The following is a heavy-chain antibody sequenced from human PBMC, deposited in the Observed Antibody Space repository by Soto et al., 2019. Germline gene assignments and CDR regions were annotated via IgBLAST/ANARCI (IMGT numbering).Heavy chain of an antibody. CDR1: GYTFTSYA. CDR3: ARDLGIAVAGTGYYYYMDV. CDR2: INAGNGNT. V-gene: IGHV1-3*01. Sequence: ASVKVSCKASGYTFTSYAMHWVRQAPGQRLEWMGWINAGNGNTKYSQKFRGRVTITRDTSASTAYMELSSLRSEDTAVYYCARDLGIAVAGTGYYYYMDVWGKGTTVTVSS. J-gene: IGHJ6*03. D-gene: IGHD6-19*01.